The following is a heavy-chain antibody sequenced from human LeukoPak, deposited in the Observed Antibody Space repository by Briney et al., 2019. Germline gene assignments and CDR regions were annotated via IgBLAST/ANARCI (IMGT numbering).Heavy chain of an antibody. Sequence: ASVKVSCKASGYTFTGYYMHWVRQAPGQGLEWMGWINPNSGGTNYAQKFQGRVTMTRDTSISTAYMELSRLRSDDTAVYYCARDSSPGFMTTTGRYFQHWGQGTLVTVSS. D-gene: IGHD4-11*01. CDR2: INPNSGGT. V-gene: IGHV1-2*02. CDR3: ARDSSPGFMTTTGRYFQH. J-gene: IGHJ1*01. CDR1: GYTFTGYY.